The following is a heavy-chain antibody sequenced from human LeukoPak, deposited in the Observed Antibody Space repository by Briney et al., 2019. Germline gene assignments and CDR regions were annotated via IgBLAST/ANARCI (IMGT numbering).Heavy chain of an antibody. V-gene: IGHV3-30-3*01. J-gene: IGHJ4*02. Sequence: GGSLRLSCAASGFTFSSYAMHWVRQAPGKGLEWVAVISYDGSNKYYADSVKGRFTISRGNSKNTLYLQMNSLRAEDTAVYYCAVARGGGRPNDFYFDYWGQGTLVTVSS. D-gene: IGHD3-3*01. CDR2: ISYDGSNK. CDR1: GFTFSSYA. CDR3: AVARGGGRPNDFYFDY.